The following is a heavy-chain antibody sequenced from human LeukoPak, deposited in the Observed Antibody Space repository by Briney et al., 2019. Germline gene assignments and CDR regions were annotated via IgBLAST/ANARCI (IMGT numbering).Heavy chain of an antibody. CDR2: ISYDGSNK. CDR1: GFTFSSYG. Sequence: PGGSLRLSCAASGFTFSSYGMHWVRQAPGKGLEWVAVISYDGSNKYYADSVKGRFTISRDNSKNTLYLQMNSLRAEDTAVYYCARDNIAVAGNLGGYYFDYWGQGTLVTVSS. CDR3: ARDNIAVAGNLGGYYFDY. J-gene: IGHJ4*02. V-gene: IGHV3-30*19. D-gene: IGHD6-19*01.